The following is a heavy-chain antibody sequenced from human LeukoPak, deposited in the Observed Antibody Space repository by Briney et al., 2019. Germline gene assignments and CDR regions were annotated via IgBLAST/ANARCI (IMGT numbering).Heavy chain of an antibody. J-gene: IGHJ5*02. CDR3: AREVGYSTSYYGRFDP. D-gene: IGHD3-22*01. CDR2: VNVNNGDT. V-gene: IGHV1-2*06. CDR1: GYTFSGHY. Sequence: GASVKVSCKTSGYTFSGHYIHWVRQAPGQGLEWMARVNVNNGDTKYAQKFQGRVTMTRDTSITTVYMELASLRSDDTAVFYCAREVGYSTSYYGRFDPWGQGTLVIVSS.